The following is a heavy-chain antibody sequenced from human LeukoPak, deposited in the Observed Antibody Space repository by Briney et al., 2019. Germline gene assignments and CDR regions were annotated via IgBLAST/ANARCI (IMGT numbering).Heavy chain of an antibody. CDR1: GFTFSSYA. CDR2: ISYDGSNK. D-gene: IGHD2-21*01. J-gene: IGHJ3*01. CDR3: ARAVVVRRLDY. V-gene: IGHV3-30-3*01. Sequence: GGSLRLSCAASGFTFSSYAMHWVRQAPGKGLEWVAVISYDGSNKYYADSVKGRFTISRDNSKNTLYLQMNSLRAEDTAVYYCARAVVVRRLDYWGQGTMVTVSS.